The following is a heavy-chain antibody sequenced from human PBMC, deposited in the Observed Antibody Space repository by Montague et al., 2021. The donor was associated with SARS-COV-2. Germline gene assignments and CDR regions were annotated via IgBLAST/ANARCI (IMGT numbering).Heavy chain of an antibody. J-gene: IGHJ6*02. CDR3: ARLSLSPAANYYGMDV. CDR1: GGSVRSSNFY. Sequence: SETLSLTCTVSGGSVRSSNFYWGWIRQPPGKGLKWIGSIYYSGNTYYNPSLKSRVTISVDTSKNQVSLKLSSVTAADTAVYYCARLSLSPAANYYGMDVWGQGPTVTVSS. CDR2: IYYSGNT. D-gene: IGHD2-2*01. V-gene: IGHV4-39*07.